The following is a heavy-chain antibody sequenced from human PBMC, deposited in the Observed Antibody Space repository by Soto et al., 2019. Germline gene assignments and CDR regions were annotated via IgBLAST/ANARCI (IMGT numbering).Heavy chain of an antibody. Sequence: PSQPQSLRCTVAGGSSSSRSDYRSRISQPPWKGLEWIGSIYYSGSTYYNPSLKSRVTISVDTSKNQFSLKLSSVTAADTAVYYCARGGRQQLIPTPISYKIDYWGQGTLVTRSS. J-gene: IGHJ4*02. D-gene: IGHD6-13*01. CDR2: IYYSGST. V-gene: IGHV4-39*01. CDR3: ARGGRQQLIPTPISYKIDY. CDR1: GGSSSSRSDY.